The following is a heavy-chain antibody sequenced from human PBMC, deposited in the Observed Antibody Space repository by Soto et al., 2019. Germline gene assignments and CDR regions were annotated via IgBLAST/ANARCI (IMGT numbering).Heavy chain of an antibody. CDR3: AINYGDYGY. D-gene: IGHD4-17*01. CDR2: INAGNGNT. Sequence: QVQLVQSGAEVKKPGASVKVSCKASGYTFTSYAMHWVRQAPGQRLEWMGWINAGNGNTKYSKKFHGRVTITRDTSSSTAYMELSSLRSEDTAVYYCAINYGDYGYWGQGTLVTVSS. CDR1: GYTFTSYA. J-gene: IGHJ4*02. V-gene: IGHV1-3*01.